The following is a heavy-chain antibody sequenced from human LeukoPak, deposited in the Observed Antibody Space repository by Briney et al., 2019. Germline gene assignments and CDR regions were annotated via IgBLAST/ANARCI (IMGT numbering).Heavy chain of an antibody. CDR3: AKDLPSLPTVTRVNWFDP. Sequence: GGSLRLSCAASGFTFSSYAMSWVRQAPGKGLEWVSAISGSGGSTYYADSVKGRFTISRDNSKNTLYLQMNSLRAEDTAVYYCAKDLPSLPTVTRVNWFDPWGQGTLVTVSS. J-gene: IGHJ5*02. CDR1: GFTFSSYA. V-gene: IGHV3-23*01. CDR2: ISGSGGST. D-gene: IGHD4-11*01.